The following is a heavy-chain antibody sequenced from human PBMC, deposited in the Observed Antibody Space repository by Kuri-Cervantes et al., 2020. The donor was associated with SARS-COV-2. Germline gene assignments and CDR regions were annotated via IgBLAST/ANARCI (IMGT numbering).Heavy chain of an antibody. CDR3: AKGGYSYGYAGHFDY. CDR1: GFSFLSYA. J-gene: IGHJ4*02. D-gene: IGHD5-18*01. Sequence: GESLKISCAASGFSFLSYAIHWVRQAPGKGLEYVSGISSSGGVTYYADSVKGRFAISRDNSKNTLYLQMDRLRAEDTAVYYCAKGGYSYGYAGHFDYWGQGTLVTVSS. CDR2: ISSSGGVT. V-gene: IGHV3-64*02.